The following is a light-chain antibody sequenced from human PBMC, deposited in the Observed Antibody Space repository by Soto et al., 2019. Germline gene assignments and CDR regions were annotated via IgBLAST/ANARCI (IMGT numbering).Light chain of an antibody. CDR3: SSYTTSSTLEGV. V-gene: IGLV2-14*03. CDR1: SSDVGGYNR. CDR2: DVT. Sequence: QSVLTQPASVSGSPGQSITISCTGTSSDVGGYNRVSWYQQHPGKAPKLLIYDVTIRPSGVSNRFSGSKSGNTASLTISGRQAEDEAEYYCSSYTTSSTLEGVFGTGTKVTVL. J-gene: IGLJ1*01.